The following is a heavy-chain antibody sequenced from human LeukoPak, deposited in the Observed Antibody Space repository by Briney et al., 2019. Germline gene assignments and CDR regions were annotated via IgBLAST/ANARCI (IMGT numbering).Heavy chain of an antibody. Sequence: GGSLRLSCAASGFTFSSYGMHWVRQAPGKGLEWVAVISYDGSNKYYADSVKGRLTISRDNSKNTLYLQMDSLRAEDTAVYYCAKDLYSSGTFDYWGQGTLVTASS. D-gene: IGHD6-19*01. J-gene: IGHJ4*02. V-gene: IGHV3-30*18. CDR2: ISYDGSNK. CDR1: GFTFSSYG. CDR3: AKDLYSSGTFDY.